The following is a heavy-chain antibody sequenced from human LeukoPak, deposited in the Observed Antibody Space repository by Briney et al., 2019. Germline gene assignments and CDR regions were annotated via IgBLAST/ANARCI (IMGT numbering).Heavy chain of an antibody. Sequence: PSETLSLTCTVSGGSISSYYWSWIRQPPGKGLEWIGYIYYSGSTNYNPSLKSRVTISVDTSKNQFSLKLSSVTAADTAVYYCARHTDTAMAEYYFDYRGQGTLVTVSS. J-gene: IGHJ4*02. CDR2: IYYSGST. D-gene: IGHD5-18*01. V-gene: IGHV4-59*08. CDR3: ARHTDTAMAEYYFDY. CDR1: GGSISSYY.